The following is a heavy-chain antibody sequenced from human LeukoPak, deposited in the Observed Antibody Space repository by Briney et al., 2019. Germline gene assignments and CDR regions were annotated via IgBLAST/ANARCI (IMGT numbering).Heavy chain of an antibody. Sequence: TGGSLRLSCTSSGFIFTNYAMSWVRQTPRTGLEWISSITGRGVSAYYADSVKGRFTVSRDTSKNTLYLQMNSLRDEDTAVYYCARGTSPLDYWYFDLWGRGTLVTVSS. D-gene: IGHD2-2*01. J-gene: IGHJ2*01. CDR1: GFIFTNYA. CDR2: ITGRGVSA. CDR3: ARGTSPLDYWYFDL. V-gene: IGHV3-23*01.